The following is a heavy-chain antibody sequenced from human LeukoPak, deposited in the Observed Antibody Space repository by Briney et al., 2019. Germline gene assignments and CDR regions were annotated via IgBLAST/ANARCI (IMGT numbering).Heavy chain of an antibody. V-gene: IGHV3-21*01. CDR1: GFTFGSYQ. CDR3: ARDPYYDILAGHGGYYGMDV. Sequence: GGSLRLSCAASGFTFGSYQMNWVRQAPGKGLEWVSSISSSSSYIYYADSVKGRFTISRDNAKNSLYLQMNSLRAEDTAVCYCARDPYYDILAGHGGYYGMDVWGQGTTVTVSS. D-gene: IGHD3-9*01. J-gene: IGHJ6*02. CDR2: ISSSSSYI.